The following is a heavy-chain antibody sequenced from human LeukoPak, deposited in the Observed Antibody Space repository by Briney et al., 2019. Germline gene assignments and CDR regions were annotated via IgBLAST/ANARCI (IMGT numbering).Heavy chain of an antibody. CDR3: AKDSGRYSSGWLNWFDP. CDR1: GFTFSSYA. D-gene: IGHD6-19*01. CDR2: ISGSGGST. J-gene: IGHJ5*02. Sequence: QTGGSLRLSCAASGFTFSSYAMSWVRQAPGKGLEWVSAISGSGGSTYYADSVKGRFTISRDNSKNTLYLQMNSLRAEDTAVYYCAKDSGRYSSGWLNWFDPWGQGTLVTVSS. V-gene: IGHV3-23*01.